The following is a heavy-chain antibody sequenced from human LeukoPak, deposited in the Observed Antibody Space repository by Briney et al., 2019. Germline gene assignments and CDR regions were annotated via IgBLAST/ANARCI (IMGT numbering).Heavy chain of an antibody. D-gene: IGHD2-2*01. CDR1: GFTFSSYS. CDR2: ISSSSTI. V-gene: IGHV3-48*01. CDR3: ARDDPVIVVAPALNYYYYMDV. Sequence: GGSLRLSCAASGFTFSSYSMNWVRQAPGKGLEWVSYISSSSTIYYADSVKGRFTISRDNAKNSLYLQMNSLRAEDTAVYYCARDDPVIVVAPALNYYYYMDVWGKGTTVTVSS. J-gene: IGHJ6*03.